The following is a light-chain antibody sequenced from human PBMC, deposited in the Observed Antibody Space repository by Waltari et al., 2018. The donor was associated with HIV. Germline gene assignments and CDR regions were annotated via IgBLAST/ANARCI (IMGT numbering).Light chain of an antibody. CDR1: SSNIGSNS. CDR3: AAWDDSLSGRV. Sequence: QSVLTQPPSASGTPGQRVTISCSGSSSNIGSNSVNWYQQLPGTAPKLLIYNNNERPSGGPDRFSDSRSGTSASLAISGLQSEDEADYYCAAWDDSLSGRVFGGGTKLTVL. V-gene: IGLV1-44*01. CDR2: NNN. J-gene: IGLJ2*01.